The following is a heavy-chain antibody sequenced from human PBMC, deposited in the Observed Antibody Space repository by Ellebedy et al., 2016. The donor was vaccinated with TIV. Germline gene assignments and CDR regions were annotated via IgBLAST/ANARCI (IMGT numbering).Heavy chain of an antibody. Sequence: GESLKISCAVSEFTVRSKYMNWVRQAPGKGLEWVSLIYSVGDTYYADSVKGRFTVSRDNSQNTLYLHMTSLRVDDTAVYYCATDPDGVYGDTSAYWGRGTLVTVSS. D-gene: IGHD4-17*01. CDR3: ATDPDGVYGDTSAY. CDR1: EFTVRSKY. V-gene: IGHV3-53*01. CDR2: IYSVGDT. J-gene: IGHJ4*02.